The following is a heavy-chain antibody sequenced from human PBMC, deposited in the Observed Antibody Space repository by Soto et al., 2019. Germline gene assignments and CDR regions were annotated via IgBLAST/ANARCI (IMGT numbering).Heavy chain of an antibody. Sequence: GASVTVSCQASGGTISSYAISWVRQAPGQGLEWMGGIIPIFGTANYAQKFQGRVTITADESTSTAYMELSSLRSEDTAVYYCARDSYYDSSGYYMPRFDYWGQGTLVTVSS. D-gene: IGHD3-22*01. CDR1: GGTISSYA. J-gene: IGHJ4*02. CDR2: IIPIFGTA. CDR3: ARDSYYDSSGYYMPRFDY. V-gene: IGHV1-69*13.